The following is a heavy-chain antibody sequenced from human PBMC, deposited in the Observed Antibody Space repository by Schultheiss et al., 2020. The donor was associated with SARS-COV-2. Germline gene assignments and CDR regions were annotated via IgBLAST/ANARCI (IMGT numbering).Heavy chain of an antibody. CDR1: GGSVSSGSHY. V-gene: IGHV4-61*01. CDR2: IYYSGST. Sequence: SETLSLTCAVSGGSVSSGSHYWSWIRQAPGKGLEWIGYIYYSGSTYYNPSLKSRVTISVDTSKNQFSLKLSSVTAADTAVYYCARHDGLTRIAVGGFDYWGQGTLVTVSS. D-gene: IGHD6-19*01. J-gene: IGHJ4*02. CDR3: ARHDGLTRIAVGGFDY.